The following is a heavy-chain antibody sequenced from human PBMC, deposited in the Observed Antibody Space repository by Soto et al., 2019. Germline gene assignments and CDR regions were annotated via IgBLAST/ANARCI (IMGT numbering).Heavy chain of an antibody. CDR1: GGSISSGDYY. CDR3: AREYDKDWFDP. V-gene: IGHV4-30-4*01. Sequence: LTCTVSGGSISSGDYYWSWIRQPPGKGLEWIGYIYYSGTTYYNPSLKSRVTISVDTFKNQFSLKLSSVTAADTAVYYCAREYDKDWFDPWGQGTLVTVSS. J-gene: IGHJ5*02. CDR2: IYYSGTT. D-gene: IGHD3-9*01.